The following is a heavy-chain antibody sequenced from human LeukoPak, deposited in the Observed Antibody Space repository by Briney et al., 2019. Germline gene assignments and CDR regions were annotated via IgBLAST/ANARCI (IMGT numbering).Heavy chain of an antibody. CDR2: IYYAGNT. J-gene: IGHJ5*02. CDR1: GGSISSSSYF. CDR3: ARLGTGYDSSGYSIGWFDP. Sequence: SETLSLTCTVSGGSISSSSYFWGWIRQPPGKGLEWIGSIYYAGNTYYNPSLKSRVTISVDTSKNQFSLRLSSVTAADTAVYYCARLGTGYDSSGYSIGWFDPWGQGTLVTVSS. V-gene: IGHV4-39*01. D-gene: IGHD3-22*01.